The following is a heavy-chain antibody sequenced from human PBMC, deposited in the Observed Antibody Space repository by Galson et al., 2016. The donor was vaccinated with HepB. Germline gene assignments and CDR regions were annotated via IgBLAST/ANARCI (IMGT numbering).Heavy chain of an antibody. D-gene: IGHD2-15*01. V-gene: IGHV5-10-1*01. Sequence: QSGAEVKKPGESLKISCKGSGYRFSAHWIYWVRQKPGKGLEWMGRVDPSVSYSKYSPSFQGHVTMFTDKSTSTAYLQWSSLKASDSATYYCARLSEEHEVVGGLDVWGQGTTVTVSS. CDR3: ARLSEEHEVVGGLDV. CDR2: VDPSVSYS. J-gene: IGHJ6*02. CDR1: GYRFSAHW.